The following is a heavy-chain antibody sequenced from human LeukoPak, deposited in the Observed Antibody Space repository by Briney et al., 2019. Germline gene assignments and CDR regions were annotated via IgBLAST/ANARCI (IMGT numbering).Heavy chain of an antibody. V-gene: IGHV1-2*02. CDR1: GYTFTGYY. CDR3: ASSRIAAAGRGLSYYFDY. Sequence: ASVKVSCKASGYTFTGYYMHWVRQSPGQGLEWRGWINPNSGGTNYAQKFQGRVTMTRDTSISTAYMELSRLRSDDTAVYYCASSRIAAAGRGLSYYFDYWGQGTLVTVSS. J-gene: IGHJ4*02. CDR2: INPNSGGT. D-gene: IGHD6-13*01.